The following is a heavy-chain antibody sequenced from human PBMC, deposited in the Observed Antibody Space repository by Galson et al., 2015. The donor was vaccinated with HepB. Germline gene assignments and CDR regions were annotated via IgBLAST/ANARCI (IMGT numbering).Heavy chain of an antibody. V-gene: IGHV3-23*01. CDR1: GFIFRHHA. CDR3: VKEGSWFGGDWFDP. D-gene: IGHD3-16*01. Sequence: SLRVSCAGSGFIFRHHAMAWIRQAPGKGLEWVSGINGRGSTRSYSDAVKGRFSISRDNSKDTVFLQMDNLRAEDTAVYYCVKEGSWFGGDWFDPWGQGTLVTVSS. J-gene: IGHJ5*02. CDR2: INGRGSTR.